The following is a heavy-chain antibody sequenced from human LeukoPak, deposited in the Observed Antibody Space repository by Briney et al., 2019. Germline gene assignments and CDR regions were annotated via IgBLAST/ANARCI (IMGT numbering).Heavy chain of an antibody. V-gene: IGHV4-34*01. CDR3: ARHKMLAMVRGVYWFDP. CDR1: GGSFSGYY. J-gene: IGHJ5*02. CDR2: INHSGST. D-gene: IGHD3-10*01. Sequence: SETLSLTCAVYGGSFSGYYWSWIRQPPGKGLEWIGEINHSGSTNYNPSLKSRVTISVDTSKNQFSLKLSSVTAADTAVYYCARHKMLAMVRGVYWFDPWGQGTLVTVSS.